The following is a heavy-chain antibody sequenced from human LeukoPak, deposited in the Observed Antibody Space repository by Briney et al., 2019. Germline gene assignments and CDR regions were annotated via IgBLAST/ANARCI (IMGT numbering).Heavy chain of an antibody. Sequence: ASVKVSCKASGYTFTSYYMHWVRQAPGQGLEWMGIINPSGGSTSYAQKFQGRVTMTEDTSTDTAYMELSSLRSDDTAVYYCARSGYNFAFDYWGQGTLVTVSS. D-gene: IGHD5-24*01. CDR3: ARSGYNFAFDY. CDR2: INPSGGST. CDR1: GYTFTSYY. V-gene: IGHV1-46*01. J-gene: IGHJ4*02.